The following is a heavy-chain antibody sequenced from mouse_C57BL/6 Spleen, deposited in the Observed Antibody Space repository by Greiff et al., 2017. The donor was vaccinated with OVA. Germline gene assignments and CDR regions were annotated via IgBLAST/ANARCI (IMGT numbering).Heavy chain of an antibody. CDR3: ARSFPYYGSIYGYFDV. CDR2: IYPRNGDT. J-gene: IGHJ1*03. Sequence: HLHRSGAGLVNPGLSGRSSCRASAYAFRSYWCNGLKRGLGKGLEWIGRIYPRNGDTNYNGKFKSKATLTADKSSSTAYMQLSSLTSEDSAVYFCARSFPYYGSIYGYFDVWGTGTTVTVSS. CDR1: AYAFRSYW. D-gene: IGHD1-1*01. V-gene: IGHV1-80*01.